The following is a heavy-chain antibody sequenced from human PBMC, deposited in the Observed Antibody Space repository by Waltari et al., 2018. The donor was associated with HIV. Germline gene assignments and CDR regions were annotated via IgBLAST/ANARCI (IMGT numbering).Heavy chain of an antibody. V-gene: IGHV4-61*02. CDR3: ALATVTKAFDI. D-gene: IGHD4-17*01. CDR1: GGSISSGSYY. Sequence: QVQLQESGPGLVKPSQTLSLTCTVSGGSISSGSYYWSWIRQPAGKGLEWIGRIYTSGSTNHKPSLKSRVTISVDTSKNQFSLKLSSVTAADTAVYYCALATVTKAFDIWGQGTRVTVSS. CDR2: IYTSGST. J-gene: IGHJ3*02.